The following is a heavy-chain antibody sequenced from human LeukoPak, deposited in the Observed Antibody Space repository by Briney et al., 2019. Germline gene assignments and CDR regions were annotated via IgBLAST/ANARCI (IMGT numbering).Heavy chain of an antibody. Sequence: ASVRVSCKASGYTFTSYAMNWVRQAPGQGLEWMGWINTNTGNPTYAQGFTGRFVFSLDTSVSTASLQISSLKAEDTAVYYCARDPVWYYDSSGLTGWFDPWGQGTLVTVSS. CDR1: GYTFTSYA. V-gene: IGHV7-4-1*02. D-gene: IGHD3-22*01. CDR3: ARDPVWYYDSSGLTGWFDP. CDR2: INTNTGNP. J-gene: IGHJ5*02.